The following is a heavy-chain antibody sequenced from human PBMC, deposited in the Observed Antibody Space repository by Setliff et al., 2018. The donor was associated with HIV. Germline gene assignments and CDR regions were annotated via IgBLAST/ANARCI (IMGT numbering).Heavy chain of an antibody. CDR2: IYSSGST. Sequence: SETLSLTCTVSGGSISSYYWSWIRQPPGKGLEWLGHIYSSGSTNYNPSLKSRVTISVDTSKNQFSLKLSSVTAADTAVYYCARGLSFYDPGGFDYWGQGTLVTVSS. J-gene: IGHJ4*02. CDR1: GGSISSYY. D-gene: IGHD3-22*01. CDR3: ARGLSFYDPGGFDY. V-gene: IGHV4-4*09.